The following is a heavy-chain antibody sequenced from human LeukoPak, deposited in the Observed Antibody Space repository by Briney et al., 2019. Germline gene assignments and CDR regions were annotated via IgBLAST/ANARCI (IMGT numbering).Heavy chain of an antibody. CDR2: IYYSGST. J-gene: IGHJ4*02. CDR3: ASTLYSGSYYLTQLDY. V-gene: IGHV4-59*01. D-gene: IGHD1-26*01. CDR1: GGSISSYY. Sequence: PSETLSPTCTVSGGSISSYYWSWIRQPPGKGLEWIGYIYYSGSTNYNPSLKSRVTISVDTSKNQFSLKLSSVTAADTAVYYCASTLYSGSYYLTQLDYRGQGTLVTVSS.